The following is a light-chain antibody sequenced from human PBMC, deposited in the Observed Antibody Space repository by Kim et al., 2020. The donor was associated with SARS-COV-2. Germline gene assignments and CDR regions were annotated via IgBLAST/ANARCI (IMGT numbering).Light chain of an antibody. CDR3: QVWDSSTDHRVL. J-gene: IGLJ3*02. CDR1: GFGSKR. V-gene: IGLV3-21*04. CDR2: FDS. Sequence: PGKTAGITCGGTGFGSKRGHGYQQKQGQAPVLVLSFDSDRPSGIPERFSGSNSGNTATLTISRVGAGDEADYYCQVWDSSTDHRVLFGGGTQLTVL.